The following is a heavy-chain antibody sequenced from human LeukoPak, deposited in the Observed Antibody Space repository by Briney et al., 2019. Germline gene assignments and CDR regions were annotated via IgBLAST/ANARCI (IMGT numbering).Heavy chain of an antibody. Sequence: ASVKVSCKASGYTFTSYGISWVRQAPGQGLEWMGWISAYNGNTNYAQKLQGRVTMTTDTSTSTAYMELRSLRSDDTAVYYCARDMIVEWQVYYMDVWGKGTTVTVSS. CDR1: GYTFTSYG. CDR2: ISAYNGNT. CDR3: ARDMIVEWQVYYMDV. V-gene: IGHV1-18*01. J-gene: IGHJ6*03. D-gene: IGHD6-19*01.